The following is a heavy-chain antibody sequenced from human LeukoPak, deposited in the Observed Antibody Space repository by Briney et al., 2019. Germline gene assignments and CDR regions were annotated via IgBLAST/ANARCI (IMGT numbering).Heavy chain of an antibody. CDR1: GYTFTSYG. CDR3: ARLTRPIAAAGTRRYYFDY. CDR2: ISAYNGNT. D-gene: IGHD6-13*01. J-gene: IGHJ4*02. Sequence: AASVKVSCKASGYTFTSYGISWVRQAPGQGLEWMGWISAYNGNTNYAQKLQGRVTMTTDTSTSTAYMELRSLRSDDTAVYYCARLTRPIAAAGTRRYYFDYWGQGTLVTVSS. V-gene: IGHV1-18*01.